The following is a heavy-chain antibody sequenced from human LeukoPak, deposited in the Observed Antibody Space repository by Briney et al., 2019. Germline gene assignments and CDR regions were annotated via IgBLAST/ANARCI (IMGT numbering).Heavy chain of an antibody. J-gene: IGHJ3*02. V-gene: IGHV3-23*01. CDR3: AKDRNYHGSGSYFAFDI. CDR2: ISGSGGST. Sequence: GGSLRLSCTASGFAFNNYAMSWVRQAPGKGLEWVSAISGSGGSTYYADSVKGRFTISRDNSKNTLYLQMNSLRAEDTAVYYCAKDRNYHGSGSYFAFDIWGQGTMVTVSS. D-gene: IGHD3-10*01. CDR1: GFAFNNYA.